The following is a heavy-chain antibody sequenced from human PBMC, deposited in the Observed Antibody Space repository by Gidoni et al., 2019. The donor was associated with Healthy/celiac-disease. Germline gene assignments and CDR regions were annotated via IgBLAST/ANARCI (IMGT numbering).Heavy chain of an antibody. Sequence: QVQLVESGGGVVQPGRSLRLSCAASGFTFSSYGMHWVRQAPGKGLEWVAVIWYDGSNKYYADSVKGRFTISRDNSKNTLYLQMNSLRAEDTAVYYCASSGSPGDYWGQGTLVTVSS. CDR1: GFTFSSYG. J-gene: IGHJ4*02. CDR3: ASSGSPGDY. V-gene: IGHV3-33*01. CDR2: IWYDGSNK. D-gene: IGHD3-22*01.